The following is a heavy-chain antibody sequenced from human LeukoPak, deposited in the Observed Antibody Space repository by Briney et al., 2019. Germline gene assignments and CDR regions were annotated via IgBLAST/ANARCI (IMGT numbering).Heavy chain of an antibody. Sequence: ASVKVSCKASGYTFTGYYMHWVRQAPGQGLEWMGWINPNRGGTNYAQKFQGRVTMTRDTSISTAYMELSRLRSDDTAVYYCARGVVGSYYDYWGQGTLVTVSS. D-gene: IGHD3-10*01. CDR3: ARGVVGSYYDY. CDR2: INPNRGGT. J-gene: IGHJ4*02. CDR1: GYTFTGYY. V-gene: IGHV1-2*02.